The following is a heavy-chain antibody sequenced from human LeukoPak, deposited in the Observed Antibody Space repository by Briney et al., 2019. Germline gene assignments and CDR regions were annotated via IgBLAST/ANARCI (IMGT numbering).Heavy chain of an antibody. CDR1: GGSISSGGYS. CDR3: ARGGNYYDSSGYYYN. V-gene: IGHV4-30-2*01. D-gene: IGHD3-22*01. Sequence: SQTLSLTCAVSGGSISSGGYSWSWIRQPPGKGLEWIAYIYHSGSTYYNPSLKSRVTISVDRSKNQFSLKLSPVTAADTAVYYCARGGNYYDSSGYYYNWGQGTLVTVSS. CDR2: IYHSGST. J-gene: IGHJ4*02.